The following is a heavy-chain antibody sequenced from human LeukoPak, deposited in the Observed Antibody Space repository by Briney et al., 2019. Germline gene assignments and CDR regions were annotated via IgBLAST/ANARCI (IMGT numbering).Heavy chain of an antibody. D-gene: IGHD3-10*01. V-gene: IGHV4-34*01. CDR3: ARGYYPPRWYFDL. CDR2: IIEKGNA. CDR1: GGSFSSYS. Sequence: NSSETLSLTCALYGGSFSSYSWSWTWIRQTPEKGLEWIGEIIEKGNANYNPSLESRVTIDLDTSKNQFSLKLTSMTAADTAMYYCARGYYPPRWYFDLWGRGTLVTVSS. J-gene: IGHJ2*01.